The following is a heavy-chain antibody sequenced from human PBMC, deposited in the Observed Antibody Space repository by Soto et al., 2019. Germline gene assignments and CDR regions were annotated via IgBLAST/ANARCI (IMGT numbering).Heavy chain of an antibody. D-gene: IGHD3-10*01. CDR3: ARVTMVRGVTNWFDP. CDR2: MNPNSGNT. Sequence: QVQLVQSGAEVKKPGASVKVSCKASGYTFTSYDINWVRQATGQGLEWMGWMNPNSGNTGYAQKFQGRVTMTRNTSISTAYMELSSLRSEDSAVYYCARVTMVRGVTNWFDPWGQGTLVTVSS. CDR1: GYTFTSYD. J-gene: IGHJ5*02. V-gene: IGHV1-8*01.